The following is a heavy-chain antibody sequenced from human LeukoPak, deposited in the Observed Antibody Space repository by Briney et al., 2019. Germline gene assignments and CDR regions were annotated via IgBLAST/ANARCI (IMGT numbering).Heavy chain of an antibody. V-gene: IGHV1-18*01. J-gene: IGHJ4*02. Sequence: ASVKVSCKASGYIFTNYGISRVRQAPGQGLEWMGWISASNGKTNYAPRLQGRVTMTTDTSTNTAYMELRSLRSDDTAVYFCARDRLKISFTSGSYSDANWGQGTLVTVSS. CDR1: GYIFTNYG. CDR2: ISASNGKT. D-gene: IGHD5-12*01. CDR3: ARDRLKISFTSGSYSDAN.